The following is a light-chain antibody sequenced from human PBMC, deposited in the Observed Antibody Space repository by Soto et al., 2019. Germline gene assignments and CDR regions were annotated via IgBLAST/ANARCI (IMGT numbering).Light chain of an antibody. J-gene: IGKJ5*01. CDR3: QQYRMSPNT. V-gene: IGKV3-20*01. CDR2: GAS. Sequence: EIVMTQSPATLSVTPGERATLSCRASQSVSSNLAWYQQKPGQAPRLLIYGASSRATGVPDRFSGSGSRTDFSLTIRGLKPEDFAVYYCQQYRMSPNTFGQGTRLEI. CDR1: QSVSSN.